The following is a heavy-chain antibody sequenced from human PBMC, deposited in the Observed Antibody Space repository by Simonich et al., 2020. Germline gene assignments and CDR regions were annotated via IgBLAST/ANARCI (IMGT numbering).Heavy chain of an antibody. CDR3: ARRTTGITIFGVVTNYWYFDL. D-gene: IGHD3-3*01. CDR1: GGSISSYY. J-gene: IGHJ2*01. CDR2: IYYSGST. V-gene: IGHV4-59*12. Sequence: ESGPGLVKPSETLSLTCTVSGGSISSYYWSWIRQPPGKGLEWIGYIYYSGSTNYTPSLTTRVTISVDTSKNQFSLKLSSVTAADTAVYYCARRTTGITIFGVVTNYWYFDLWGRGTLVTVSS.